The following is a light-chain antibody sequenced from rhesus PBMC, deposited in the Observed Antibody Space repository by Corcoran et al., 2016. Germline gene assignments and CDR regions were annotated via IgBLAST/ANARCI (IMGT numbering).Light chain of an antibody. CDR1: QSVSSY. CDR3: QETSDLFT. V-gene: IGKV3-31*02. CDR2: GAS. J-gene: IGKJ3*01. Sequence: EIVMTQSPATLSLSPGERATLSCRASQSVSSYLAWYQQKPGQAPRLLLYGASSRATGIPYRFSGSGSVTDFTRTISSLEPEDFAVYYCQETSDLFTFGPGTKLDIK.